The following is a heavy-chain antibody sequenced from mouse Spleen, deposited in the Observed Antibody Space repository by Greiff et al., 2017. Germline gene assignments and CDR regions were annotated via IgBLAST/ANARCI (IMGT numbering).Heavy chain of an antibody. CDR3: ARRGLGRYFDV. CDR1: GYSFTGYY. CDR2: INPSTGGT. V-gene: IGHV1-42*01. D-gene: IGHD4-1*01. Sequence: VQLQQSGPELVKPGASVKISCKASGYSFTGYYMNWVKQSPEKSLEWIGEINPSTGGTTYNQKFKAKATLTVDKSSSTAYMQLKSLTSEDSAVYYCARRGLGRYFDVWGAGTTVTVSS. J-gene: IGHJ1*01.